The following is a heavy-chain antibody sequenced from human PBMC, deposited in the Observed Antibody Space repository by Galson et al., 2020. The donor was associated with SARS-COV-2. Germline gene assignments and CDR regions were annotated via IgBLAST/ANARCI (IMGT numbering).Heavy chain of an antibody. V-gene: IGHV4-31*03. CDR1: GGSISTGGYY. CDR3: ARDRNCSGGSCSYFDY. CDR2: IYYRGST. D-gene: IGHD2-15*01. J-gene: IGHJ4*02. Sequence: SQTLSLTCTVSGGSISTGGYYWSWIRQHPGKSLELIGYIYYRGSTYYNPSLKSRVTISVDTSKNQFSLKLSSVTAADTAVYYCARDRNCSGGSCSYFDYWGQGTLVTVSS.